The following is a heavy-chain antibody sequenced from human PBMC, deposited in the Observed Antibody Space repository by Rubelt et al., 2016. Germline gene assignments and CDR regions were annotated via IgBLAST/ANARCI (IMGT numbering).Heavy chain of an antibody. CDR1: GFTFSTCA. Sequence: QVQLVESGGGVVQPGRSLRLSCVGSGFTFSTCAMHWVRQAPGRGLEWVAVISYDGNNKYYADSVKGRFTISRDNSKNTLLLQMNSLRAEDTAVYYCVRGNSGSYFSYPYDYWGQGTLVTVSS. D-gene: IGHD1-26*01. CDR3: VRGNSGSYFSYPYDY. V-gene: IGHV3-30*04. J-gene: IGHJ4*02. CDR2: ISYDGNNK.